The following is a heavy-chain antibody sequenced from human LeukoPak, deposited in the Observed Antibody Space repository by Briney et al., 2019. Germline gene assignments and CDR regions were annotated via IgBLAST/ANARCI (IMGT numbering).Heavy chain of an antibody. D-gene: IGHD6-13*01. CDR1: GGTFSSYA. CDR2: ISAYNGNT. J-gene: IGHJ4*02. V-gene: IGHV1-18*01. CDR3: ARVAAGRELE. Sequence: GASAKVSCKASGGTFSSYAISWVRQAPGQGLEWMGWISAYNGNTNYAQKLQGRVTMTTDTSTSTAYMELRSLRSDDTAVYYCARVAAGRELEWGQGTLVTVSS.